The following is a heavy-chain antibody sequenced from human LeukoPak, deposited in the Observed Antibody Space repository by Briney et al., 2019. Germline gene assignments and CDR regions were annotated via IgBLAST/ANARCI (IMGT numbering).Heavy chain of an antibody. Sequence: ASVKVSCKASGYTFTSYDINWVRQATGQGLEWMVWMNPNSGNTGYAQKFQGRVTITRNTSISTAYMELSSLRSEDTAVYYCARGLKVVTMVRGVTTLYYYYMDVWGKGTTVTVSS. CDR1: GYTFTSYD. D-gene: IGHD3-10*01. J-gene: IGHJ6*03. CDR2: MNPNSGNT. CDR3: ARGLKVVTMVRGVTTLYYYYMDV. V-gene: IGHV1-8*03.